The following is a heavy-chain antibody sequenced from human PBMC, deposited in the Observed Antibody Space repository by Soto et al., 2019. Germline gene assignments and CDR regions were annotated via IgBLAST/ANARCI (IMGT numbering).Heavy chain of an antibody. CDR2: ISYDGSNK. CDR1: GFTFSSYA. V-gene: IGHV3-30-3*01. Sequence: QVQLVESGGGVVQPGRSLRLSCAASGFTFSSYAMHWVRQAPGKGLEWVAVISYDGSNKYYADSAKGRFTISRDNSKNTLYLQMNSLRAEDTAVYYCARDADSLHWQLWLPGWFEPWGPGTLVTVSS. CDR3: ARDADSLHWQLWLPGWFEP. J-gene: IGHJ5*02. D-gene: IGHD5-18*01.